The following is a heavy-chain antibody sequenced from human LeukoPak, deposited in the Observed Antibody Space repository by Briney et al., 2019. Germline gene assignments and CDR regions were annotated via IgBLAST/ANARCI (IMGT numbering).Heavy chain of an antibody. D-gene: IGHD6-13*01. Sequence: ASVKVSCKASGYTFTGYYMPWVRQAPGQGLEWMGWINPNRGGTNYAQKFQGWVTMTRDTSISTAYMELSRLRSDDTAVYYCARDRGDGGSSWPTPYYFDYWGQGTLVTVSS. CDR3: ARDRGDGGSSWPTPYYFDY. J-gene: IGHJ4*02. CDR2: INPNRGGT. CDR1: GYTFTGYY. V-gene: IGHV1-2*04.